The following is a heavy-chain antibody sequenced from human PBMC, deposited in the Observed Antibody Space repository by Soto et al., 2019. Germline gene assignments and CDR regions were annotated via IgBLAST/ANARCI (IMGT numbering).Heavy chain of an antibody. V-gene: IGHV4-39*01. CDR3: ARRHYDYWSGYYNY. J-gene: IGHJ4*02. CDR2: IYYSGST. D-gene: IGHD3-3*01. CDR1: GGSISSSSYY. Sequence: SETLSLTCTVSGGSISSSSYYWGWIRQPPGKGLEWIGSIYYSGSTYYNPSLKSRVTISVDTSKNQFSLKLSSVTAADTAVYYFARRHYDYWSGYYNYWGQGTLVTVSS.